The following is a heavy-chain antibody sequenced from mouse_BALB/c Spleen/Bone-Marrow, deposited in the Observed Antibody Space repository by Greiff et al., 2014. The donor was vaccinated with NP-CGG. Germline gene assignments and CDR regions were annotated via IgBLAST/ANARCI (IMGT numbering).Heavy chain of an antibody. CDR3: TRGIAAVVAADFDY. CDR2: IYPGNGDT. J-gene: IGHJ2*01. D-gene: IGHD1-1*01. Sequence: QVQLKESGAELAKPGASVKMSCKASGYTFTSYWMHWVKQRPGQGLEWIGYIYPGNGDTNYNQRFKGKATLTADKSSSTAYMQXXSLXSXXSAIYYCTRGIAAVVAADFDYWGQGTTLTVSS. CDR1: GYTFTSYW. V-gene: IGHV1-7*01.